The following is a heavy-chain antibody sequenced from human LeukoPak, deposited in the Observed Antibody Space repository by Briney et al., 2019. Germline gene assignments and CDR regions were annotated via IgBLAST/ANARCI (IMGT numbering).Heavy chain of an antibody. V-gene: IGHV4-61*02. CDR2: IYTSGST. Sequence: SETLSLTCTVSGGSISSGSYYWSWIRQPAGKGLEWIGRIYTSGSTNYNPSLKSRVTISVDTSKNQFSLKLSSVTAADTVVYYCARDLGFTYYDFWSGYFMGDAFDIWGQGTMVTVSS. CDR1: GGSISSGSYY. J-gene: IGHJ3*02. CDR3: ARDLGFTYYDFWSGYFMGDAFDI. D-gene: IGHD3-3*01.